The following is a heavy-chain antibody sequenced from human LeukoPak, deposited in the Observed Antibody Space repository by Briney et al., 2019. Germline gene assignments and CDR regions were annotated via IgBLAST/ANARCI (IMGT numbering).Heavy chain of an antibody. D-gene: IGHD1-26*01. V-gene: IGHV3-7*01. J-gene: IGHJ4*02. CDR1: GFTFSSYW. CDR3: TRLGGSYYTY. Sequence: PGGSLRLSCAASGFTFSSYWMSWVRQAPGKGLEWVANIKLDGGEKYYVDSVKGRLTISRDNAKNSLFLQMNSLRAEDTAVYYCTRLGGSYYTYWGQGTLVTVSS. CDR2: IKLDGGEK.